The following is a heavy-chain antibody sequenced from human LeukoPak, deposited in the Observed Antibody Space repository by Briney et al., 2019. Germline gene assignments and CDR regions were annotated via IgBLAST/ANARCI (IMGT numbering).Heavy chain of an antibody. CDR3: ARDYPGYYYYGMDV. CDR2: IYSGGST. V-gene: IGHV3-53*01. D-gene: IGHD3-16*02. Sequence: GGSLRLSCAASGFTVSSNYMSWVRRAPGKGLEWVSVIYSGGSTYYADSVKGRFTIPRDNSKNTLYLQMNSLRAEDTAVYYCARDYPGYYYYGMDVWGQGTTVTVSS. J-gene: IGHJ6*02. CDR1: GFTVSSNY.